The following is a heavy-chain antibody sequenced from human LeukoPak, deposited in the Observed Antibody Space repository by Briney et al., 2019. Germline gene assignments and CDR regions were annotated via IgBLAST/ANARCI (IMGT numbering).Heavy chain of an antibody. CDR2: IYIGGST. Sequence: GGSLRLSCAASGFTVSSNYMSWVRQAPGKGLEWVSVIYIGGSTYYADSVKGRFTISRDNSKNTLYLQMNSLRAEDTAVYYCARDRRECSGNYFDYWGQGTLVTVSS. J-gene: IGHJ4*02. CDR3: ARDRRECSGNYFDY. D-gene: IGHD1-26*01. V-gene: IGHV3-53*01. CDR1: GFTVSSNY.